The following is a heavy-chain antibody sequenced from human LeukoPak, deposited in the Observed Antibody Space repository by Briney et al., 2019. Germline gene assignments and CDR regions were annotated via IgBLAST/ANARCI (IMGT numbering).Heavy chain of an antibody. CDR1: GFTFRSYS. CDR3: AREAEEALPH. V-gene: IGHV3-21*01. CDR2: IGRSSTSI. Sequence: GGSLRLSCAASGFTFRSYSMDWVRQAPGEGLGWVSPIGRSSTSIYSADSVKGRFPIPRDNANSSLYLQINRLRAEDPAVYFCAREAEEALPHWGQGPLVPVSS. J-gene: IGHJ4*02.